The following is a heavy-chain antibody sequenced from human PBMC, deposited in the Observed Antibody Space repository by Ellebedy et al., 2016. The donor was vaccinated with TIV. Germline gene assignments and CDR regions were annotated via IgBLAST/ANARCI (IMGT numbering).Heavy chain of an antibody. Sequence: GESLKISCAASGFTFSSYGMHWVRQAPGKGLEWVAVIWYDRSNKYYADSVKSRFTISRDNSKNTLYLQMNSLRAEDTAVYYCAKSADSGSYHDAIDIWGQGTMVTVSS. D-gene: IGHD1-26*01. V-gene: IGHV3-30*02. CDR3: AKSADSGSYHDAIDI. CDR1: GFTFSSYG. CDR2: IWYDRSNK. J-gene: IGHJ3*02.